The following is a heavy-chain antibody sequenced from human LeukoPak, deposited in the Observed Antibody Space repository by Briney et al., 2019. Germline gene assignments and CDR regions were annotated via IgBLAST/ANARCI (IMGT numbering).Heavy chain of an antibody. D-gene: IGHD2-15*01. CDR3: ARQPILGYCSGGSCYSGHWWFDP. CDR1: GGSNSSYY. J-gene: IGHJ5*02. CDR2: IYTRGRN. Sequence: SETLSLTCTVSGGSNSSYYWVWVRQPAAKALEGIGRIYTRGRNNSNPSLKRRVTMSVDTSKNQFALKLSSVTAADTAVYYCARQPILGYCSGGSCYSGHWWFDPWGQGTLVTVSS. V-gene: IGHV4-4*07.